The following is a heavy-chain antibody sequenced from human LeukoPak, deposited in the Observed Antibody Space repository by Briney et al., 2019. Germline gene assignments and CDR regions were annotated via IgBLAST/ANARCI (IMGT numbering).Heavy chain of an antibody. V-gene: IGHV3-23*01. CDR1: GFTFSSFP. CDR2: ISGSGGNK. J-gene: IGHJ5*02. D-gene: IGHD6-13*01. CDR3: AKEESFGSSPVLDH. Sequence: QPGGSLRLSCAASGFTFSSFPINWVRQAPGKGLECVSAISGSGGNKYYADFVQGRFTISRDNSKNTVYLHMNSLRADDTALYYCAKEESFGSSPVLDHWGQGTLVTVSS.